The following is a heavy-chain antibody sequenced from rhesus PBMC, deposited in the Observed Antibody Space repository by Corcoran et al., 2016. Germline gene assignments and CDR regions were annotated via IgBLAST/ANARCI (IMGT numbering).Heavy chain of an antibody. CDR2: IYGGSGST. CDR1: GGSISGYYL. D-gene: IGHD1-44*02. Sequence: QVQLQESGPGVVKPSETLSLTCAVSGGSISGYYLWSWSRQPPGKGLEWSGYIYGGSGSTSYHPSLQGKGLWWIWFIYGCSGSPSYNPSIKSRVILSIVTAKKRFSLKLSSVTAADTAVYYCARGGGGSWNFDYWGQGVLVTVSS. CDR3: VTAKKRFSLKLSSVTAADTAVYYCARGGGGSWNFDY. V-gene: IGHV4-122*01. J-gene: IGHJ4*01.